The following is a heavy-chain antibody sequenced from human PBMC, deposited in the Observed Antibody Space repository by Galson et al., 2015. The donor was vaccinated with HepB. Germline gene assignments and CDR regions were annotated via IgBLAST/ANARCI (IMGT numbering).Heavy chain of an antibody. CDR2: IYSSGNT. V-gene: IGHV3-66*01. Sequence: SLRLSCAASGFTLSSNYMSWVRQAPGKGLEWVSIIYSSGNTYYADSVKGRFTISRDNSKNTLYLQMNSLRAEDTAVYYCARAFDYWGQGALVTVSS. CDR3: ARAFDY. J-gene: IGHJ4*02. CDR1: GFTLSSNY.